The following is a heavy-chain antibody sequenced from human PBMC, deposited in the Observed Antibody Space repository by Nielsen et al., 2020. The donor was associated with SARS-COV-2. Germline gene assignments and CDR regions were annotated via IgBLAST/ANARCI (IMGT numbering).Heavy chain of an antibody. CDR2: INPSGGST. Sequence: ASVKVSCKASGYTFTSYYMHWVRQAPGQGLEWMGIINPSGGSTSYAQKFQGRVTMTRDTSTSTVYMELSSLRSEDTAVYYCAREIKVMVRGVIMPIDYWGQGTLVTV. J-gene: IGHJ4*02. D-gene: IGHD3-10*01. V-gene: IGHV1-46*01. CDR3: AREIKVMVRGVIMPIDY. CDR1: GYTFTSYY.